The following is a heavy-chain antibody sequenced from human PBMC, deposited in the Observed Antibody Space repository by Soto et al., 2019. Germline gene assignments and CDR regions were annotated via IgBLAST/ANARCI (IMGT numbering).Heavy chain of an antibody. D-gene: IGHD6-13*01. CDR2: IYHSGST. Sequence: SETLSLTCAVSSGSISSSNWWSWVRQPPGKGLEWIGEIYHSGSTNYNPSLKSRVTISVDKSKNQFSLKLSSVTAADTAVYYCARDDRAAAGSNFDYWGQGTLVTVSS. J-gene: IGHJ4*02. CDR3: ARDDRAAAGSNFDY. V-gene: IGHV4-4*02. CDR1: SGSISSSNW.